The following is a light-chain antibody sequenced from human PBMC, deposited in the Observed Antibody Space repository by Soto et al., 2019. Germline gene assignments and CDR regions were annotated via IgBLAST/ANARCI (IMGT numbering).Light chain of an antibody. CDR3: QQSYSTPWT. J-gene: IGKJ1*01. CDR2: AAS. V-gene: IGKV1-39*01. Sequence: DIQMTQSPSSLSASVGDRVTITCRASQSISSYLNWYQQKPGKAPKLQIYAASSLQSGDPSRFSGSGSGTDFTLTISSLQPEDFATYYCQQSYSTPWTVGQGTMVEIK. CDR1: QSISSY.